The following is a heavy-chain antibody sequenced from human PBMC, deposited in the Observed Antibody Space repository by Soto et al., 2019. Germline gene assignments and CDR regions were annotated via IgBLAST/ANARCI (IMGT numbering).Heavy chain of an antibody. CDR3: ARDLRNGGGHY. Sequence: QVQLVESGGGVVQPGRSLRLSCAASGFTFSSYAKHWVRQAPGKGLEWVAVISYDGSNKYYADSVKGRFTISRDNSKKTLYVQMNSLRAEDTAVYYCARDLRNGGGHYWGQGTLVTVSS. D-gene: IGHD2-8*01. CDR1: GFTFSSYA. J-gene: IGHJ4*02. V-gene: IGHV3-30-3*01. CDR2: ISYDGSNK.